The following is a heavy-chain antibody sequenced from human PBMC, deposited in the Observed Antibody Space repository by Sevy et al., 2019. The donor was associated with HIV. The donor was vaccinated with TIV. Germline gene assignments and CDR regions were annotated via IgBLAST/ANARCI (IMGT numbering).Heavy chain of an antibody. D-gene: IGHD2-15*01. Sequence: GSLRLSCTVSGDSIGNNYWSWIRQPPGKGLEWIGYFYYSGRTNYNPSLKSRVTISADTSKNQFSLKLISVTAADTAVYFCASCSPDYYYGMDVWGQGTTVTVSS. CDR2: FYYSGRT. J-gene: IGHJ6*02. CDR3: ASCSPDYYYGMDV. CDR1: GDSIGNNY. V-gene: IGHV4-59*01.